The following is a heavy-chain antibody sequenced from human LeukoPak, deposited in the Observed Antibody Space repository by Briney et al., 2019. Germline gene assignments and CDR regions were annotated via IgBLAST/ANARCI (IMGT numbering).Heavy chain of an antibody. D-gene: IGHD2-2*02. CDR3: ARDGLSYTNPNNWFDP. CDR2: TSAYNGDT. J-gene: IGHJ5*02. Sequence: ASVKVSCKASGYPFTSYYINWVRQAPGQGLEWMGWTSAYNGDTNYAQNLQGRVTMTTDTSTDTAYMELRSLRSDDTAVYYCARDGLSYTNPNNWFDPWGQGTLVTVSS. CDR1: GYPFTSYY. V-gene: IGHV1-18*01.